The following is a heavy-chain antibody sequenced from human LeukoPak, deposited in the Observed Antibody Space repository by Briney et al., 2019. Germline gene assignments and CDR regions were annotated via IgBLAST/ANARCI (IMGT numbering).Heavy chain of an antibody. D-gene: IGHD3-10*01. J-gene: IGHJ5*02. CDR1: GGSISSYY. V-gene: IGHV4-4*07. Sequence: SETLSLTCTVSGGSISSYYWSWIRQPAGKGLEWIGRIYNSGSNNYNPSLKSRVTMSVDTSKNQFSLRLSSVNAPDTAVYFCAREGTSGGLNWLDPWGEGTLVTVSS. CDR2: IYNSGSN. CDR3: AREGTSGGLNWLDP.